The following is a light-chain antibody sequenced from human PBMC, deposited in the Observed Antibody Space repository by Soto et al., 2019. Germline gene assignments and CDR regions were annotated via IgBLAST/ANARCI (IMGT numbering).Light chain of an antibody. J-gene: IGLJ2*01. CDR1: SSDVGGYDY. CDR3: CSYAANYTLL. V-gene: IGLV2-11*01. CDR2: DVS. Sequence: QSALTQPRSVSGSPGQSVTISCTGTSSDVGGYDYVSWYQQHPGKAPKLMIYDVSKRPSGVPDRFSGSKSGNTASLTISGHQAEDEAEYYCCSYAANYTLLFGGGTKVTVL.